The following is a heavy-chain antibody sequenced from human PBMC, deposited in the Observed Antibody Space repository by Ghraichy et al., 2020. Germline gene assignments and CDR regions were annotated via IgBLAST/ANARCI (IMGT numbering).Heavy chain of an antibody. J-gene: IGHJ3*02. D-gene: IGHD5-12*01. CDR2: IIPIFGTA. CDR3: ARDGHSGFGNPDAFDI. Sequence: SVKVSCKASGGPFSNYAISWGRQAPGQGLEWMGGIIPIFGTANYAQKFQGRVSITADESTTTAYMELSSLRSEDTAVFYCARDGHSGFGNPDAFDIWGQETMVTVSS. CDR1: GGPFSNYA. V-gene: IGHV1-69*13.